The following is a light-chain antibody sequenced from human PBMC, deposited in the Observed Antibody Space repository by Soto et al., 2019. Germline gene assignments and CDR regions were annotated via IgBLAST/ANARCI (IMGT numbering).Light chain of an antibody. CDR2: GNS. CDR1: SSNIGAGYD. CDR3: QSYDSSLNSWV. V-gene: IGLV1-40*01. J-gene: IGLJ3*02. Sequence: QSVLTQPPSVSGAPGQWVTVSCTGNSSNIGAGYDVHWYQRLPGTAPRLLIFGNSHRPSGVPDRFSGSKSGSSASLAITGLQAEDEADYYCQSYDSSLNSWVFGGGTQLTVL.